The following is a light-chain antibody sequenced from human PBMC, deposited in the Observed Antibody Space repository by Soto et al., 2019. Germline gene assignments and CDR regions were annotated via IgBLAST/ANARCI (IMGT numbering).Light chain of an antibody. CDR1: QSVKTF. CDR3: QQYDGPPLS. Sequence: EIVLTQSPATLSLSPGERATLSCRASQSVKTFLFWYQQRPGQAPRLLIYAASTRATDIPQRFSGSGSGTDFALTISSLEPEDIGIYYCQQYDGPPLSFGPGTKVDIK. J-gene: IGKJ3*01. CDR2: AAS. V-gene: IGKV3-11*01.